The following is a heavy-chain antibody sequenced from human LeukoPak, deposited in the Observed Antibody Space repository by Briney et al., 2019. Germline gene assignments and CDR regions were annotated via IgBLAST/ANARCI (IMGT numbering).Heavy chain of an antibody. Sequence: GGSLRLSCSASGFTFSSYEMNWVRQAPGKGLEWVSSITGSGGSTYYADSVEGRFTISRDNSKNTLYLQMNSLRAEDTAVYYCAKFGYGDYGMDVWGQGTTVTVSS. CDR1: GFTFSSYE. J-gene: IGHJ6*02. CDR2: ITGSGGST. CDR3: AKFGYGDYGMDV. D-gene: IGHD4-17*01. V-gene: IGHV3-23*01.